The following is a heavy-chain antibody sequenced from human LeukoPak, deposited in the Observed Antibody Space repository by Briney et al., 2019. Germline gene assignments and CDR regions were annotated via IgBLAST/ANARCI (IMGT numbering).Heavy chain of an antibody. V-gene: IGHV1-69*04. CDR1: GGTFSSYA. D-gene: IGHD6-13*01. Sequence: ASVKVSCTASGGTFSSYAISWVRQAPGQGLEWMGRIIPILGIANYAQKFQGRVTITADQSTSTAYMELSSLRSEDKPVYYWAREGIAAAGFDYWGQGTLVTVSS. J-gene: IGHJ4*02. CDR3: AREGIAAAGFDY. CDR2: IIPILGIA.